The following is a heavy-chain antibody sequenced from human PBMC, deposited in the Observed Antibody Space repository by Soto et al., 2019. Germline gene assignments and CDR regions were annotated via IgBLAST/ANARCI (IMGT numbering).Heavy chain of an antibody. Sequence: SETLSLTCAVYGGSFSGYYWSWIRQPPGKGLEWIGEINHSGSTNYNPSLKSRVTISVDTSKNQFSLKLSSVTAADTAVYYCATSKDYDILTGYLDFDYWGQGTLVTVSS. D-gene: IGHD3-9*01. V-gene: IGHV4-34*01. CDR3: ATSKDYDILTGYLDFDY. CDR2: INHSGST. CDR1: GGSFSGYY. J-gene: IGHJ4*02.